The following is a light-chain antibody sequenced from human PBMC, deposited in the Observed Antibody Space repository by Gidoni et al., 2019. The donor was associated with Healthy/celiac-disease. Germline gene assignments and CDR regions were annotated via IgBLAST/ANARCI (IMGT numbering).Light chain of an antibody. CDR2: QDS. J-gene: IGLJ2*01. CDR1: KLGDKY. V-gene: IGLV3-1*01. Sequence: SYELTQPPSVSVSPGQTASITCSGDKLGDKYACWYQQKPGQSPVLVIYQDSKRPSGIPERFSGSNSGNTATLPISGTQAMDEADYYCQAWDSSNVVFGGGTKLTVL. CDR3: QAWDSSNVV.